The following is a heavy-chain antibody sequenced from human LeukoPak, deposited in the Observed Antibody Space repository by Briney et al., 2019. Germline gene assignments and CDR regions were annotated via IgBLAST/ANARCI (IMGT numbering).Heavy chain of an antibody. CDR3: ARDCSSGNCRGALDY. Sequence: GGSLRLSCAASGFSLRKHPMHWVRQAPGKGLEFVSAISGDGGTTFYASSVKGRFTISRDNSKNMVVLQMGSLRTDGMGVYFCARDCSSGNCRGALDYWGQGALVTVSS. J-gene: IGHJ4*02. CDR2: ISGDGGTT. CDR1: GFSLRKHP. D-gene: IGHD3-22*01. V-gene: IGHV3-64*01.